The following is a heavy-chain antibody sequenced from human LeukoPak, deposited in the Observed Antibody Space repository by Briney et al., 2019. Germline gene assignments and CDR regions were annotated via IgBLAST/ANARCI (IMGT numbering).Heavy chain of an antibody. Sequence: GGSLRLSCAASGFTFSSYGMHWVRQAPGKGLEWVAVIWYDGSNKYYADSVKGRFTISRDNAKNSLYLQMNSLRDEDTAVYYCAREEVFWSGYFPSRSMDVWGQGTTVTVSS. CDR2: IWYDGSNK. D-gene: IGHD3-3*01. V-gene: IGHV3-33*01. CDR3: AREEVFWSGYFPSRSMDV. CDR1: GFTFSSYG. J-gene: IGHJ6*02.